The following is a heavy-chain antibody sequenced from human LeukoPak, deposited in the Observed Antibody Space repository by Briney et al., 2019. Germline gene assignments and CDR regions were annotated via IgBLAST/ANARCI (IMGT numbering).Heavy chain of an antibody. CDR3: ASLGYCSGGSCYSDY. CDR1: GYTFTSYG. D-gene: IGHD2-15*01. V-gene: IGHV1-18*01. CDR2: ISAYNGNT. Sequence: GASVKVSCKASGYTFTSYGISWVRQAPGQGLEWMGWISAYNGNTNYAQKLQGRVTMTTDTSTSTAYMELRSLRSDDTAVYYCASLGYCSGGSCYSDYWGQGTLVTVSS. J-gene: IGHJ4*02.